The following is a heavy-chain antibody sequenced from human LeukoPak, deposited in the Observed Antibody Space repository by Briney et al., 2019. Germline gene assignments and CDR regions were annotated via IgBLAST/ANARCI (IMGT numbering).Heavy chain of an antibody. J-gene: IGHJ4*02. CDR3: AKELSGWYGYFDY. CDR2: ISGSGGST. Sequence: GGSLRLSCAASGFTFSSYAMSWVCQAPGKGLEWVSGISGSGGSTYYADSVKGRFTISRDNSKNTLYLQMNSLRVEDTAVYYCAKELSGWYGYFDYWGQGTLVTVSS. D-gene: IGHD6-19*01. CDR1: GFTFSSYA. V-gene: IGHV3-23*01.